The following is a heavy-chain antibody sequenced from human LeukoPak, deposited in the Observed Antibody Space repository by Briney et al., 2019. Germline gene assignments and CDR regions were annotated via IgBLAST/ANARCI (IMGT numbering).Heavy chain of an antibody. CDR2: IYYSGST. D-gene: IGHD5-18*01. V-gene: IGHV4-39*07. CDR1: GGSISSSGYY. Sequence: PSETLSLTCTISGGSISSSGYYWGWIRLPPGKGLEWIGNIYYSGSTYYNPSLKSRVTISVDTSKNQFSLKLSSVTAADTAVYYCARDWVGGTAMVRDYYYYMDVWGKGTTVTISS. J-gene: IGHJ6*03. CDR3: ARDWVGGTAMVRDYYYYMDV.